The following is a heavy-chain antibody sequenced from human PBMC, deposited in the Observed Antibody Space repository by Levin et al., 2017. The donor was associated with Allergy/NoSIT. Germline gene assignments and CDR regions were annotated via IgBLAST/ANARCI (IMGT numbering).Heavy chain of an antibody. J-gene: IGHJ4*02. CDR2: IYSGGST. Sequence: GGSLRLSCAASGFTVSSNYMSWVRQAPGKGLEWVSIIYSGGSTYYADSVKGRFTISRDNSKNTLYLQMNSLRAEDTAVYYCARVLSGLGSSWPFDYWGQGTLVTVSS. CDR3: ARVLSGLGSSWPFDY. CDR1: GFTVSSNY. V-gene: IGHV3-53*01. D-gene: IGHD6-13*01.